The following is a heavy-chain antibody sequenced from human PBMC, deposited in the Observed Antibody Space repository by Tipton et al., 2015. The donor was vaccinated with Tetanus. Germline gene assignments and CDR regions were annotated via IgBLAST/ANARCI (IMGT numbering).Heavy chain of an antibody. J-gene: IGHJ4*02. D-gene: IGHD2-15*01. Sequence: SLRLSCAASGFIFSSYGTHWVRQAPGKGLEWVAVSWYDGTDQYYADSVKGRFTLSRDNSKNTLYLQMNSLRAEDTALYYCAREADCSGGSCFSGDFDNWGQGTQVTVSS. CDR3: AREADCSGGSCFSGDFDN. V-gene: IGHV3-33*01. CDR2: SWYDGTDQ. CDR1: GFIFSSYG.